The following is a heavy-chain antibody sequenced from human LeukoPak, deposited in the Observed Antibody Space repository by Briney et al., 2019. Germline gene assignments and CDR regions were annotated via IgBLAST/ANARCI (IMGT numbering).Heavy chain of an antibody. V-gene: IGHV3-48*01. D-gene: IGHD5-24*01. CDR1: GFTFSSHS. CDR3: TRVGYIDEGIDY. Sequence: GGSLRLSCAASGFTFSSHSMNWVRQAPGKGLEWVSYIGSSSSTIYYADSVKGRFTISRDNAKNSLYLQMNSLRAEDTAIYYCTRVGYIDEGIDYWGQGTLVTVSS. J-gene: IGHJ4*02. CDR2: IGSSSSTI.